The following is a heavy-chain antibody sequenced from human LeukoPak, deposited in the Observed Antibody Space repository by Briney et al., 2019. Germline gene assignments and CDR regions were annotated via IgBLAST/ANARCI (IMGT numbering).Heavy chain of an antibody. CDR2: MYYSGST. D-gene: IGHD2-21*02. Sequence: SEALSLTCTVSGGSISSYYWTWIRQPPGKGLEWIGYMYYSGSTKYNPSLKSRVTISVDTSKNQFSLKVTSLTAADTAAYYCARGLGEVTAFDYWGQGTLVSVSS. V-gene: IGHV4-59*01. CDR1: GGSISSYY. J-gene: IGHJ4*02. CDR3: ARGLGEVTAFDY.